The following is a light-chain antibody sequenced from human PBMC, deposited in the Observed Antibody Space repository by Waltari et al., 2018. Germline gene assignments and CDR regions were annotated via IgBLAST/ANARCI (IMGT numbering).Light chain of an antibody. Sequence: IVMTQSPDSLAVSPGERATIHRKSSQSVFYSSNNKNYLAWYQQKPGQPPKLLIYWASTRESGVPDRFSGSGSGTDFTLTISSLQAEDVAVYYCQQYYSTPITFGQGTRLEIK. J-gene: IGKJ5*01. CDR3: QQYYSTPIT. CDR2: WAS. CDR1: QSVFYSSNNKNY. V-gene: IGKV4-1*01.